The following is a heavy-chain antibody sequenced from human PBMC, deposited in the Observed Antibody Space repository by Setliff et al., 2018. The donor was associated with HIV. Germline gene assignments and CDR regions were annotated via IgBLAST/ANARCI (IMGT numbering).Heavy chain of an antibody. V-gene: IGHV4-61*02. CDR2: IYTSGST. Sequence: SETLSLTCTVSGGSINSGSYYWSWIRQPAGKGLEWIGRIYTSGSTNYNPSLKSRVTISVDTSKNQFSLKLNSVTAADTAVYYCARVLGLLYYYMDVWGKGTTVTVSS. J-gene: IGHJ6*03. D-gene: IGHD3-16*01. CDR3: ARVLGLLYYYMDV. CDR1: GGSINSGSYY.